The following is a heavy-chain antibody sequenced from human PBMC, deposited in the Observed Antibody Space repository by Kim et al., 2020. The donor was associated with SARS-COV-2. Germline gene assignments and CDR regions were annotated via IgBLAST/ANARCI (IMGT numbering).Heavy chain of an antibody. V-gene: IGHV1-69*13. CDR1: GGTFSSYA. CDR3: ARHRITMIVVVDSYNWFDP. Sequence: SVKVSCKASGGTFSSYAISWVRQAPGQGLEWMGGIIPIFGTANYAQKFQGRVTITADESTSTAYMELSRLRSEDTAVYYCARHRITMIVVVDSYNWFDPWGQGTLVTVSS. CDR2: IIPIFGTA. J-gene: IGHJ5*02. D-gene: IGHD3-22*01.